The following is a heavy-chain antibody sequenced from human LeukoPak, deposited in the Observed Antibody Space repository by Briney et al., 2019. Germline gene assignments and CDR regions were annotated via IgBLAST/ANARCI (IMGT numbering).Heavy chain of an antibody. CDR3: ARVDPGPPVAGESGHFDY. Sequence: EASVKVSSKASGYTFTSYGISWVRQAPGQGLESMSWISAYNGNTNYAQKFQGRVTMTTDTCTSTAYVELRSLRSDDTAVYYCARVDPGPPVAGESGHFDYWGQGTLVTVSS. V-gene: IGHV1-18*01. CDR1: GYTFTSYG. CDR2: ISAYNGNT. D-gene: IGHD6-19*01. J-gene: IGHJ4*02.